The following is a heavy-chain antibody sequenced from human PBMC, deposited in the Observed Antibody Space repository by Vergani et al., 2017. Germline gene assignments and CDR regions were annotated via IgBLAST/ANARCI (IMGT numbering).Heavy chain of an antibody. CDR2: IRYDGSNK. V-gene: IGHV3-30*02. J-gene: IGHJ6*02. CDR1: GFTFSSYG. D-gene: IGHD3-10*01. Sequence: QVQLVESGGGVVQPGGSLRLSCAASGFTFSSYGMHWVRQAPGKGLECVAFIRYDGSNKYYADSVKGRFTISRDNSKNTLYLQMNSLRAEDTAVYYCAKNLGSGSYGYYYGMDVWGQGTTVTVSS. CDR3: AKNLGSGSYGYYYGMDV.